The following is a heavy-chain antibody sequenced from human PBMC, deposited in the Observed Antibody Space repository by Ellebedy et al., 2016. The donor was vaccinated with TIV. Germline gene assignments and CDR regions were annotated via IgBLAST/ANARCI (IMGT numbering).Heavy chain of an antibody. V-gene: IGHV3-23*01. CDR1: GFSFSDYV. J-gene: IGHJ4*02. CDR2: ISPGALST. Sequence: GESLKISCAASGFSFSDYVMTWVRQAPGKGLEWVATISPGALSTYYGDSVRGRFTISRDNANKSVYLQMNSLKLEDTALYYCARDAMIWIFDSWGQGTLVTVSS. D-gene: IGHD3-22*01. CDR3: ARDAMIWIFDS.